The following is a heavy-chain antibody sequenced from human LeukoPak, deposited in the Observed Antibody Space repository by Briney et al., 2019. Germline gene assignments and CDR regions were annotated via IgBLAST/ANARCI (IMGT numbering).Heavy chain of an antibody. V-gene: IGHV3-7*01. CDR3: ARGSYYDSSGYYYSDY. CDR1: GFTFSSYW. D-gene: IGHD3-22*01. CDR2: TKQDGSEK. J-gene: IGHJ4*02. Sequence: PGGSLRLSCAASGFTFSSYWMSWVRQAPGKGLEWVANTKQDGSEKYYVDSVKGRFTISRDNAKNSLYLQMNSLRAEDTAVYYCARGSYYDSSGYYYSDYWGQGTLVAVSS.